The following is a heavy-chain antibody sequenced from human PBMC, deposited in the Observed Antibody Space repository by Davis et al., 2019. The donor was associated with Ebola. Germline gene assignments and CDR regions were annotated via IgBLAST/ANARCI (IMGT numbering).Heavy chain of an antibody. CDR3: ARDDVVVTDNFDY. D-gene: IGHD2-21*02. CDR2: VIPILGIA. Sequence: SVKVSCKASGGTFSSYAISWVRQAPGQGLEWMGRVIPILGIANYAQKFQGRVTITADKSTSTAYMELSSLRSEDTAVYYCARDDVVVTDNFDYWGQGTLVTVSS. CDR1: GGTFSSYA. V-gene: IGHV1-69*04. J-gene: IGHJ4*02.